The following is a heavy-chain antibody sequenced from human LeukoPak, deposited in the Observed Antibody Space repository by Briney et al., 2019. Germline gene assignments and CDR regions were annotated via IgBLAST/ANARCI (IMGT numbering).Heavy chain of an antibody. CDR1: GFTFDDYA. J-gene: IGHJ5*02. CDR3: AKVGRKKGRRGYSGYDLGNWFDP. Sequence: GGSLRLFCAASGFTFDDYAMHWVRQAPGKGLEWVSGISWNSGSIGYADSVKGRFTISRDNAKNSLYLQMNSLRAEDTALYYCAKVGRKKGRRGYSGYDLGNWFDPWGQGTLVTVSS. CDR2: ISWNSGSI. D-gene: IGHD5-12*01. V-gene: IGHV3-9*01.